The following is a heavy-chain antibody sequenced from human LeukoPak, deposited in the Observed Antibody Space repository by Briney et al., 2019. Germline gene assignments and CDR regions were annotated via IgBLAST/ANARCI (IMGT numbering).Heavy chain of an antibody. Sequence: GGSLRLSCAASGFTFSSYEMNWVRQAPGKGLEWVSYISSSGSTIYYADSVKGRFTISRDNAKNSLFLQMNSLRAEDTAVYYCASSDWYHYFDYWGQGTLVTVSS. CDR2: ISSSGSTI. CDR1: GFTFSSYE. D-gene: IGHD2-21*02. V-gene: IGHV3-48*03. CDR3: ASSDWYHYFDY. J-gene: IGHJ4*02.